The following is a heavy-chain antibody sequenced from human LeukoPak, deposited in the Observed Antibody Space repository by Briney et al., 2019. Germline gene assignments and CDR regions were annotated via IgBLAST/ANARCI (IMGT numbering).Heavy chain of an antibody. V-gene: IGHV3-11*06. CDR3: ARDYKYAFDN. CDR2: IGIDSGNT. D-gene: IGHD5-24*01. CDR1: GGSFSGYY. Sequence: LSLTCAVYGGSFSGYYRSWIRQPPGKGLEWISYIGIDSGNTNYADSVKGRFTISGDKAKNSLYLQMNSLRVEDTAVYYCARDYKYAFDNWGQGTLVTVSS. J-gene: IGHJ4*02.